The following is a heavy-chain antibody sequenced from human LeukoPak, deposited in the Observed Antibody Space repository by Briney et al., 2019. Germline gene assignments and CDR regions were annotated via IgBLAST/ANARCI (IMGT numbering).Heavy chain of an antibody. CDR1: GGSFSGYY. V-gene: IGHV4-34*01. D-gene: IGHD2-15*01. J-gene: IGHJ4*02. CDR2: INHSGST. CDR3: AREERYCSGGSCYPVDY. Sequence: SETLSLTCAVYGGSFSGYYWSWIRQPPGKGLEWIGEINHSGSTNYNPSLKSRVTMSVDTSKNQFSLTLSSVTAANTAVYYCAREERYCSGGSCYPVDYWGQGTLVTVSS.